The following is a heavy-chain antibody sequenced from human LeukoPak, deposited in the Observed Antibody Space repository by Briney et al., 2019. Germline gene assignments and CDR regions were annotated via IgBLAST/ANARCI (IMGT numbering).Heavy chain of an antibody. V-gene: IGHV4-59*01. CDR2: IYYSGST. CDR3: ARQWGFGEWFDP. Sequence: PSETLSLTCTVSGGSISSYYWSWIRQPPGKGLEWIGYIYYSGSTNYNPSLKSRVTISVDTSKNQFSLKLSSVTAADTAVYYCARQWGFGEWFDPWGQGTLVTVSS. D-gene: IGHD3-10*01. J-gene: IGHJ5*02. CDR1: GGSISSYY.